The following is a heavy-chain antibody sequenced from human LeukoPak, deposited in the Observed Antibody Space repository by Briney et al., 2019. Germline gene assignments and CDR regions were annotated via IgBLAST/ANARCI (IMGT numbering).Heavy chain of an antibody. J-gene: IGHJ4*02. CDR1: GFTFSSYN. CDR2: INSSSYI. CDR3: AGALVDIVATITFSVDY. V-gene: IGHV3-21*01. Sequence: GGSLRLSCAASGFTFSSYNMNWVRQAPGKGLEWVSSINSSSYIYYADSVKGRFTISRDNAKNSLYLQMNSLRAEDTAVYYCAGALVDIVATITFSVDYWGQGTLVTVSS. D-gene: IGHD5-12*01.